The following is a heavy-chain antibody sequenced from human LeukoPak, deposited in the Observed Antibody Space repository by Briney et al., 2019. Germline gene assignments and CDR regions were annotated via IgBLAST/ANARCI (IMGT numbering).Heavy chain of an antibody. V-gene: IGHV3-15*01. CDR3: ATSPGFWATSPFDY. CDR2: IKSKTDGGTT. D-gene: IGHD3-10*01. Sequence: GGSLRLSCAASGFTFNNAWMNWVRQAPGKGLEWVGLIKSKTDGGTTDYAAPVKGRFTISRDDSENTVYLQMNSLKTEDTAVYFCATSPGFWATSPFDYWGQGTQAIISS. CDR1: GFTFNNAW. J-gene: IGHJ4*02.